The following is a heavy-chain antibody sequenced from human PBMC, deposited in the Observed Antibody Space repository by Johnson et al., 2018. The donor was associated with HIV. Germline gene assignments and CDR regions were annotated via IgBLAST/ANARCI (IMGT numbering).Heavy chain of an antibody. CDR1: GFTFSDYY. J-gene: IGHJ3*02. CDR3: VRGLDI. CDR2: TSGRGGSQ. Sequence: QVLLVESGGGLVKPGGSLRLSCAASGFTFSDYYMSWIRQAPGKGLEWVSSTSGRGGSQDYADSVTGRFTISRDNSKNTLYLQMNSLRAEDTALYYCVRGLDIWGQGTEVTVSS. V-gene: IGHV3-11*01.